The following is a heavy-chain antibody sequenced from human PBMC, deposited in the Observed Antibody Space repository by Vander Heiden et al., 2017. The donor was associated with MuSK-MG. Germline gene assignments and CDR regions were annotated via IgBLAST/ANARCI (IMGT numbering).Heavy chain of an antibody. CDR3: ARVRGWEDWFDP. D-gene: IGHD1-26*01. V-gene: IGHV3-48*03. CDR2: ISMSGRTI. Sequence: EVQLVESGGGLVQHGGSLRLSCAASGFTFSSYEMTWIRQAPGKGLEWVSYISMSGRTIYYADSVKGRFTISRDNAKTSLYLQMNSLRAEDTAVYYCARVRGWEDWFDPWGQGTLVTVSS. J-gene: IGHJ5*02. CDR1: GFTFSSYE.